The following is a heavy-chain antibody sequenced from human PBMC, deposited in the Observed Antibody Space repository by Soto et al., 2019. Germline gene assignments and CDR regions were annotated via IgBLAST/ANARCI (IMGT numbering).Heavy chain of an antibody. CDR3: AYCSSTSCYLNFYMDV. CDR2: ISPFLGNA. V-gene: IGHV1-18*01. D-gene: IGHD2-2*01. J-gene: IGHJ6*03. Sequence: ASVKVSCKASGYTFTSYGISWVRQAPGQGLEWMGRISPFLGNANYAQKLQGRVTITADTSTSTAYMELSSLRSEDTAVYYCAYCSSTSCYLNFYMDVWGKGTTVTVSS. CDR1: GYTFTSYG.